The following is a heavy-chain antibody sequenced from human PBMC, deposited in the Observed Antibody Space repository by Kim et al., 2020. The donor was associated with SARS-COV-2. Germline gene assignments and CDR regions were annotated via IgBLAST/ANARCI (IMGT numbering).Heavy chain of an antibody. D-gene: IGHD3-10*01. Sequence: ASVKVSCKASGYTFTSYPMNWVRQAPGQGLEWMGWINTNTGNPTYAQGFTGRFVFSLDTSVSTAYLQISSIKADDTAVYFCARGYGSGRPIFGLWGQGTLVTVSS. CDR1: GYTFTSYP. CDR3: ARGYGSGRPIFGL. V-gene: IGHV7-4-1*02. CDR2: INTNTGNP. J-gene: IGHJ5*02.